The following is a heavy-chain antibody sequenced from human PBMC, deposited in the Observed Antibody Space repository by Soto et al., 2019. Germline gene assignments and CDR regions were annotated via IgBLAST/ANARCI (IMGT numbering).Heavy chain of an antibody. D-gene: IGHD3-22*01. Sequence: GASVKVSSRASGYTFTSYGISWVRQAPGQGLEWMGWISAYNGNTNYAQKLQGRVTMTTDTSTSTAYMELRSLRSDDTAVYYCARVGYYYDSSGYYNREYYFDYWGQGTLVTVSS. CDR1: GYTFTSYG. CDR3: ARVGYYYDSSGYYNREYYFDY. J-gene: IGHJ4*02. CDR2: ISAYNGNT. V-gene: IGHV1-18*01.